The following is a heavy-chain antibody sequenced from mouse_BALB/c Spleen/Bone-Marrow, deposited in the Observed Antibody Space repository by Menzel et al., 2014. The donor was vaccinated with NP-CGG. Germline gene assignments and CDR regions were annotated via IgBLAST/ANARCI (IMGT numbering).Heavy chain of an antibody. J-gene: IGHJ3*01. V-gene: IGHV1-52*01. CDR2: LDPYDSET. CDR1: LYPLSVHF. Sequence: QVQLQQSGAELVRPGASVPLSFIPSLYPLSVHFHTMFPPLPSHSLDFLGILDPYDSETHYNQTFKVNAILTVDKSSSTAYMQLASLASEDSAVYYCAYGSSFGFAYWGQGTLVTVSA. CDR3: AYGSSFGFAY. D-gene: IGHD1-1*01.